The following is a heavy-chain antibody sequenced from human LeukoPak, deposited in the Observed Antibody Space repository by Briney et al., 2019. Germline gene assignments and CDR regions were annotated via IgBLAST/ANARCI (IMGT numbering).Heavy chain of an antibody. D-gene: IGHD2-2*01. J-gene: IGHJ6*03. Sequence: PSETLSLTCTVSGGSFRSYYWSWIRQPPGKGLEWIGYIYYSGSTNYNPSLKSRVTISVDTSKNQFSLKLSSVTAADTAVYYCARSLVCSSTSCYDYYYYMDVWGKGTTVTVSS. CDR3: ARSLVCSSTSCYDYYYYMDV. V-gene: IGHV4-59*01. CDR2: IYYSGST. CDR1: GGSFRSYY.